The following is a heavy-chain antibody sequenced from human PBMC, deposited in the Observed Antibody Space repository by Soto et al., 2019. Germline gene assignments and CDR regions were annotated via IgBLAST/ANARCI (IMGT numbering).Heavy chain of an antibody. Sequence: SETLSLTCAVSGGSISSGGYSWSWIRQPPGKGLEWIGYIYHSGSTYYNPSLKSRVTISVDTSKNQFSLKLSSVTAADTAVYYCARGRITTFSPKRYNWFDPWGQGTLVTVSS. J-gene: IGHJ5*02. D-gene: IGHD3-9*01. CDR1: GGSISSGGYS. CDR2: IYHSGST. CDR3: ARGRITTFSPKRYNWFDP. V-gene: IGHV4-30-2*01.